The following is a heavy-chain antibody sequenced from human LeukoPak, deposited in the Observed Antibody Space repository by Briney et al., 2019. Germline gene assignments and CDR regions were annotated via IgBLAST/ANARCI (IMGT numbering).Heavy chain of an antibody. V-gene: IGHV4-39*07. D-gene: IGHD6-13*01. J-gene: IGHJ6*03. Sequence: SETLSLTCTVSGGSISSSSYYWGWIRQPPGKGLEWIGSIYYSGSTYYNPSLKSRVTISVDTSKNQFSLKVSSVTAADTAVYYCARDRGSSWEGYYMDVWGKGTTVTISS. CDR1: GGSISSSSYY. CDR2: IYYSGST. CDR3: ARDRGSSWEGYYMDV.